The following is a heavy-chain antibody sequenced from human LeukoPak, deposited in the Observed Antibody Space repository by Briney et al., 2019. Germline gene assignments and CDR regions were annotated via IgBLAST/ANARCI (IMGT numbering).Heavy chain of an antibody. CDR2: IYIRGST. J-gene: IGHJ5*02. Sequence: SETLSLTCSVSGASISSYYWNWIRQPPGKGLEWIGNIYIRGSTKYNPSLESRVTISLDTSKDQFSLKLTSVTAADTAFYYCAKDWELGSWGQGTLVTVSS. CDR3: AKDWELGS. V-gene: IGHV4-59*01. CDR1: GASISSYY. D-gene: IGHD1-26*01.